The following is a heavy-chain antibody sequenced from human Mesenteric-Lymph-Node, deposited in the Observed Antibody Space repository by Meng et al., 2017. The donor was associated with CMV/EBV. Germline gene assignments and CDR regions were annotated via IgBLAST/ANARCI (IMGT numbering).Heavy chain of an antibody. V-gene: IGHV3-21*01. CDR2: INSDSSYI. CDR1: GFTFRSYT. Sequence: GESLKISCAGSGFTFRSYTINWVRQAPGKGLEWVSSINSDSSYIHYADSVKGRFTVSRDNAMNSLYLQMNSLRAEDTAIYYCARNTVASPGDYWGQGTLVTVSS. CDR3: ARNTVASPGDY. D-gene: IGHD2/OR15-2a*01. J-gene: IGHJ4*02.